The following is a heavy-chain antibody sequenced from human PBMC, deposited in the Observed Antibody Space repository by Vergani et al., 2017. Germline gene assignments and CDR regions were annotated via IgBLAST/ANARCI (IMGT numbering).Heavy chain of an antibody. V-gene: IGHV4-39*01. J-gene: IGHJ3*02. D-gene: IGHD3-22*01. Sequence: QLQLQESGPGLVKPSETLSLTCTVSGGSISSSSYYWGWIRQPPGKGLEWIGSIYYSGSTYYNPSLKSRVTISVDTSKNQFSLKLSSVTAADTAVYYCARFDTDYYDSSGYIDAFDIWGQGTMVTVSS. CDR3: ARFDTDYYDSSGYIDAFDI. CDR1: GGSISSSSYY. CDR2: IYYSGST.